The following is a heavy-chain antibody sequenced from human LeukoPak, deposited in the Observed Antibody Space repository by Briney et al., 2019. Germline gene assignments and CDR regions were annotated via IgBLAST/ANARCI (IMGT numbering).Heavy chain of an antibody. D-gene: IGHD3-22*01. J-gene: IGHJ4*02. Sequence: ASVEVSCKASGYTFTSYGISWVRQAPGQGLEWMGWISAYNGNTNYAQKLQGRVTMTTDTSASTAYMELRSLRSDDTAVHYCAREGLYYDSSGYYSDYWGQGTLVTVSS. CDR1: GYTFTSYG. V-gene: IGHV1-18*01. CDR3: AREGLYYDSSGYYSDY. CDR2: ISAYNGNT.